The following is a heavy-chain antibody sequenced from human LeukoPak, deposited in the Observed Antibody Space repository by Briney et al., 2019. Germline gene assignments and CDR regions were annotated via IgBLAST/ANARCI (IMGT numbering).Heavy chain of an antibody. CDR1: GGSISRYY. D-gene: IGHD3-10*01. CDR3: ARTAKYYYGSETYYFFDY. V-gene: IGHV4-59*01. CDR2: ISYTGST. J-gene: IGHJ4*02. Sequence: SETLSLTCTVSGGSISRYYWSWIRQPPGKGLEWIGYISYTGSTTYNSSLTSRVTISLDTSKNQFSLKLTSVTPADTAVYYCARTAKYYYGSETYYFFDYWGQGTLVTVSS.